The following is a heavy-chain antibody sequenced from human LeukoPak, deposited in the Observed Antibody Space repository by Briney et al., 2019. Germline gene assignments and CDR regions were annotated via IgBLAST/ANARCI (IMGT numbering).Heavy chain of an antibody. J-gene: IGHJ4*02. CDR3: ARDGLGIAAPY. V-gene: IGHV3-21*01. D-gene: IGHD6-25*01. Sequence: GGSLRLSCAASGFTFSSYSMNWVRQAPGKGLEWVSSISSSSSYIYYADSVKGRFTISRDNAKNSLYLQMNSLRAEDTAVYYCARDGLGIAAPYWGQGTLVTVSS. CDR2: ISSSSSYI. CDR1: GFTFSSYS.